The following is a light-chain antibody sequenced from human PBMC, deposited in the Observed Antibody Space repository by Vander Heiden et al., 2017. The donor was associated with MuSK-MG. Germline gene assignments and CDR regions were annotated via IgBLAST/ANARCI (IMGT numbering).Light chain of an antibody. J-gene: IGKJ5*01. CDR3: LHDYNYPIT. Sequence: AIQMTQSPSSLSASVGDRVTITCRASQDIRKDLGWYQQKPGKAPRLLIYAISNLQTGVPSRFSGSGSGTDFTLTISSLQPEDFATYYCLHDYNYPITFGQGTRLEI. CDR2: AIS. CDR1: QDIRKD. V-gene: IGKV1-6*01.